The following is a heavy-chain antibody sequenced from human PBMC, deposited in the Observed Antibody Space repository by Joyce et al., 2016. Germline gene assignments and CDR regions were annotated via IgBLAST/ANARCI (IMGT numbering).Heavy chain of an antibody. CDR2: IKSKTSGETT. CDR1: GFTFNVAW. J-gene: IGHJ4*02. CDR3: AADVAEVGFGELDH. Sequence: EVQVAEYGGGLVKPGGSLRLSCAASGFTFNVAWMTWLRQAPGKGLEWVGRIKSKTSGETTEYAAPVKGRFTISRDDSKNTVSLQMNGLRTEDTAVYFCAADVAEVGFGELDHWGQGTLVTVSS. V-gene: IGHV3-15*01. D-gene: IGHD3-10*01.